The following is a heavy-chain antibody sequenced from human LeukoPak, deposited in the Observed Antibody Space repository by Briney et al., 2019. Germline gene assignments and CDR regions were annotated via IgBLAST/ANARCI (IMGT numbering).Heavy chain of an antibody. J-gene: IGHJ4*02. CDR2: INAGNGNT. V-gene: IGHV1-3*01. D-gene: IGHD3-10*01. CDR3: ASYGSGSYFGY. CDR1: GYTFTSYA. Sequence: ASVKVSCKASGYTFTSYAMHWVRQAPGQRLEWMGWINAGNGNTKYSQKFQGRVTITRDISASTAYIELSSLRSEDTAVYYCASYGSGSYFGYWGQGTLVTVSS.